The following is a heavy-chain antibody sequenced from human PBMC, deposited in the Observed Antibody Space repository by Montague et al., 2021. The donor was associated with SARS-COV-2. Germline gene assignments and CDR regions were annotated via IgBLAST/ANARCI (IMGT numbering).Heavy chain of an antibody. CDR3: ARNINHFDSDGPPSLFDH. D-gene: IGHD3-22*01. V-gene: IGHV4-61*02. CDR2: IYSSGVT. J-gene: IGHJ4*02. CDR1: GASISSTNYY. Sequence: TLSLTCTVSGASISSTNYYWSWIRQPAGKGLEWIGRIYSSGVTNYNPSLKSRVSISIDTSKNEFSLKLSSVTAADTAVYYCARNINHFDSDGPPSLFDHWGQGIRVTASS.